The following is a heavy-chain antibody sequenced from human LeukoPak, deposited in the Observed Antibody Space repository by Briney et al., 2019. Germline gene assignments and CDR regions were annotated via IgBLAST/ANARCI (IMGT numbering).Heavy chain of an antibody. D-gene: IGHD6-19*01. Sequence: GGSLRLSCAASGFTFSSYGMHWVRQAPGKGLEWVAVISYDGSDKYYADSVKGRFTISRDNSKNTLYLQMNSLRAEDTAVYYCARGSSSGWYSYYYGMVVWGQGTTVTVSS. J-gene: IGHJ6*02. CDR3: ARGSSSGWYSYYYGMVV. CDR2: ISYDGSDK. CDR1: GFTFSSYG. V-gene: IGHV3-30*03.